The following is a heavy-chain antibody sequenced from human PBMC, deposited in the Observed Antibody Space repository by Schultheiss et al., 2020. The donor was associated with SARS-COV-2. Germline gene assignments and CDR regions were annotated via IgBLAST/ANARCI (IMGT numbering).Heavy chain of an antibody. V-gene: IGHV3-64*04. CDR2: ISGSGGST. Sequence: GGSLRLSCAASGFTVSSNYMSWVRQAPGKGLEYVSAISGSGGSTYYADSVKGRFTISRDNSKNTLYLQMNSLRAEDTAVYYCARSLIAAAGTTLDYWGQGTLVTVSS. D-gene: IGHD6-13*01. CDR3: ARSLIAAAGTTLDY. J-gene: IGHJ4*02. CDR1: GFTVSSNY.